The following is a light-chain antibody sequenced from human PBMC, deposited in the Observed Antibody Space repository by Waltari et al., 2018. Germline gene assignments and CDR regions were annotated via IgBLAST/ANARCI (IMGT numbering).Light chain of an antibody. Sequence: DIQLTQSPSFLSASVGDRVTITCRASQGISSYLAWYQQKPGRAPKLLIYAASTLQSGVPSRFSGSGSGTEFTLAISSLQTEDFATYHCQQYKSFPWTFGQGTKVEIK. CDR1: QGISSY. V-gene: IGKV1-9*01. CDR3: QQYKSFPWT. J-gene: IGKJ1*01. CDR2: AAS.